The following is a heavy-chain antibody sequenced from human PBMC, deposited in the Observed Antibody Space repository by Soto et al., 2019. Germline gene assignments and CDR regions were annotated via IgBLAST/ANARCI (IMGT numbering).Heavy chain of an antibody. J-gene: IGHJ4*01. V-gene: IGHV4-4*07. CDR3: ASALTDYGDYYFDN. CDR1: GGSIISYY. D-gene: IGHD4-17*01. Sequence: SAPLSLTCTVSGGSIISYYWTWIRQPAEKGLEWIGRIYISGSTNYNPSLESRVTMSVDASKNQFSLKLNSVTAADTAVYYCASALTDYGDYYFDNWGHGTLVTVSS. CDR2: IYISGST.